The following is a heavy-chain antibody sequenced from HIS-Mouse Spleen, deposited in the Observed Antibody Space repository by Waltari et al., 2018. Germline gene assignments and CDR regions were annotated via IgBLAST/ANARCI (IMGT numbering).Heavy chain of an antibody. CDR2: IYHSGST. D-gene: IGHD3-3*01. Sequence: QVQLQESGPGLVKPSETLSLTCTVSGYSIRSGYYWGWLRQPPGKGLEWIGSIYHSGSTYYNPSLKSRVTISVDTSKNQFSLKLSSVTAADTAVYYCARADDFWSGSFDYWGQGTLVTVSS. CDR1: GYSIRSGYY. V-gene: IGHV4-38-2*02. CDR3: ARADDFWSGSFDY. J-gene: IGHJ4*02.